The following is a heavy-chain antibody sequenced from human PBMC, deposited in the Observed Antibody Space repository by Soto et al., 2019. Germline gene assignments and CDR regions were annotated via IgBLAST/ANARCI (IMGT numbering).Heavy chain of an antibody. D-gene: IGHD2-15*01. CDR1: GFTCSNYG. CDR3: AKGNPRQGICSGSNCYPFDS. CDR2: TSYERSNK. Sequence: QVQLVESGAGVVQPGTSLRLSCVASGFTCSNYGMHWLRHAPSNGLEWVAVTSYERSNKSYGDAVKGRFTISSENSKNTLYLQRSRLRVEDTAVYFCAKGNPRQGICSGSNCYPFDSWGQGTLVTVSS. J-gene: IGHJ4*02. V-gene: IGHV3-30*18.